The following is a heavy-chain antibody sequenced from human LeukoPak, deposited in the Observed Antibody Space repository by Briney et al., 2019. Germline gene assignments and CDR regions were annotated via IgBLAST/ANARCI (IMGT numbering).Heavy chain of an antibody. Sequence: GRSLRHSCAHPGFTFRNDAMHSVRQAPGKGLEWVAVISYDGINKYYGDSVKGQFTISRDNSKNTLYLQMTSLRPEDTAVYYYARSVEDEWSDAFDIWGQGTMVIVSS. CDR2: ISYDGINK. CDR3: ARSVEDEWSDAFDI. V-gene: IGHV3-30*04. D-gene: IGHD3-3*01. CDR1: GFTFRNDA. J-gene: IGHJ3*02.